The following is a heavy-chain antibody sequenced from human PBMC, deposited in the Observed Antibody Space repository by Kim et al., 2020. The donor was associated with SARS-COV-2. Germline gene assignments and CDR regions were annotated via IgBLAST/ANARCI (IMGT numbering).Heavy chain of an antibody. Sequence: SETLSLTCTVSSGSVSPHYWSWIRQPPGKGLEWIGYIYYRGTTNYNPSLESRVSISVDTSQNQISLKLTSVTAADTAIYYCARGPAARGNWFDPWGRGTLVTVPS. J-gene: IGHJ5*02. CDR2: IYYRGTT. CDR3: ARGPAARGNWFDP. V-gene: IGHV4-59*02. CDR1: SGSVSPHY. D-gene: IGHD2-2*01.